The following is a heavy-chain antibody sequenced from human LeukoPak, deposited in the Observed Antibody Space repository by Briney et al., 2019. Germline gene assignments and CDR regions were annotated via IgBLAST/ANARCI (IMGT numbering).Heavy chain of an antibody. CDR3: AKEVTMVRGVIPFYYYYYYMDV. Sequence: GGSLRLSCAASGFTFSNAWMSWVRQAPGKGLEWVSAISGSGGSTYYADSVKGRFTISRDNSKNTLYLQMNSLRAEDTAVYYCAKEVTMVRGVIPFYYYYYYMDVWGKGTTVTVSS. J-gene: IGHJ6*03. CDR2: ISGSGGST. V-gene: IGHV3-23*01. D-gene: IGHD3-10*01. CDR1: GFTFSNAW.